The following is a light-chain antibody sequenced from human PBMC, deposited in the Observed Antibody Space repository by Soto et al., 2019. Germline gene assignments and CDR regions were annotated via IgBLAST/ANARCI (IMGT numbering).Light chain of an antibody. CDR2: EVS. V-gene: IGLV2-8*01. CDR3: SSYAGSNKV. CDR1: SSDVGGYNY. Sequence: QSALTQPPSASGSPGQSVTISCTGTSSDVGGYNYVSWYQQHPGKAPKLMIYEVSKRPSGVPYRFSGSKSGNTASLTVSGLQAEDDADYYCSSYAGSNKVFGGGTKLTVL. J-gene: IGLJ2*01.